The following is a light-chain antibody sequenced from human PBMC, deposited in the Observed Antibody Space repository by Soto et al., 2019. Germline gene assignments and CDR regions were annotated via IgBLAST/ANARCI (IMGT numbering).Light chain of an antibody. CDR2: LNSDGSH. V-gene: IGLV4-69*01. J-gene: IGLJ2*01. Sequence: QSVLTQSPSXXXSXXXXXXLTCTLSSGHSSYAIAWHQQQPEKGPRYLMKLNSDGSHSKGDGIPDRFSGSSSGAERYLTISSLQSEDEADYYCQTWGTGIVVFGGGTKLTVL. CDR1: SGHSSYA. CDR3: QTWGTGIVV.